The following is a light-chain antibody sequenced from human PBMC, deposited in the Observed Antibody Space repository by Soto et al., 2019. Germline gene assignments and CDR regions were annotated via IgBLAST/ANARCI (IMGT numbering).Light chain of an antibody. CDR3: SSYAGSNNFGV. CDR1: SSDVGGYNY. V-gene: IGLV2-8*01. CDR2: EVS. J-gene: IGLJ1*01. Sequence: QSALTQPPSASESPGQSVTISCTGTSSDVGGYNYVSWYQQHPGKAPKLMIYEVSKRPSGVPDRFSGSKFGNTASLTVSGLQAEDEADYYCSSYAGSNNFGVFGTGTKVTVL.